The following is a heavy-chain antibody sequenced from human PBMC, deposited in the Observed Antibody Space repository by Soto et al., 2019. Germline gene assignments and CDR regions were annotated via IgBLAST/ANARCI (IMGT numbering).Heavy chain of an antibody. V-gene: IGHV1-18*01. CDR3: ARDPYNVLMVNAPNLYGMDV. CDR2: ISTYNGDT. D-gene: IGHD2-8*01. J-gene: IGHJ6*02. Sequence: GASVKVSCKASGYTFTTYDISWVRQAPGQGLEWMGRISTYNGDTNYPQSLQGRLTMTTDTSTNTAYMELRSLRSDDTAVYYCARDPYNVLMVNAPNLYGMDVWGQGTTVTVSS. CDR1: GYTFTTYD.